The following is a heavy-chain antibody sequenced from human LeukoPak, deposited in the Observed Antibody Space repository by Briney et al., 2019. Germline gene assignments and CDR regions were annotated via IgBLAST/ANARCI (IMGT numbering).Heavy chain of an antibody. CDR2: INPNSGGT. J-gene: IGHJ4*02. D-gene: IGHD4-11*01. CDR3: WSYNYFDY. Sequence: ASVKVSCKASGYAFTSYGISWVRQAPGQGLEWMGRINPNSGGTNYAQKFQGRVTMTRDTSISTAYMELSRLRSDDTAVYYCWSYNYFDYWGQGTLVTVSS. CDR1: GYAFTSYG. V-gene: IGHV1-2*06.